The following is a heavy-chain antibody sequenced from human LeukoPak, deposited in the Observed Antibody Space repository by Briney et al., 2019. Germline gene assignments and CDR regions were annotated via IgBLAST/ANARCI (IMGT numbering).Heavy chain of an antibody. CDR3: DARERLAVDDAFDI. Sequence: SQTLSLTCAVSGGSISSGGYSWSWIRQPPGKGLEWIGYIYHSGSTYYNPSLKSRATISVDRSKNQFSLKLSSVTAADTAVYYCDARERLAVDDAFDIWGQGTMVTVSS. J-gene: IGHJ3*02. V-gene: IGHV4-30-2*01. CDR2: IYHSGST. CDR1: GGSISSGGYS. D-gene: IGHD1-26*01.